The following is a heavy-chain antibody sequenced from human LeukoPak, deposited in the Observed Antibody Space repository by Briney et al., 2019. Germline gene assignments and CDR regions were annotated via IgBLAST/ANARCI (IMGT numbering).Heavy chain of an antibody. CDR2: ISSSSSYI. D-gene: IGHD1-26*01. CDR3: AKVQLVGAPGEFDY. V-gene: IGHV3-21*01. CDR1: GFTFSSYS. Sequence: GGSLRLSCAASGFTFSSYSMNWVRQAPGKGLEWVSSISSSSSYIYYADSVKGRFTISRDNSKNTLYLQMNSLRAEDTAVYYCAKVQLVGAPGEFDYWGQGTLVTVSS. J-gene: IGHJ4*02.